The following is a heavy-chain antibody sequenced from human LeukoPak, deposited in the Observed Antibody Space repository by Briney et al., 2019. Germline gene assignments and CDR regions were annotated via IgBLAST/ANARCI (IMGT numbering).Heavy chain of an antibody. V-gene: IGHV3-53*05. D-gene: IGHD6-19*01. J-gene: IGHJ4*02. CDR1: GFTVSSNY. CDR3: ARILDSAWGELGY. Sequence: GGSLRLSCAASGFTVSSNYMSWVRQAPGKGLEWVSIIYSGGSTFYADSVKGRFTISRDNSKNTLYLQMNSLRAEDTAVYYCARILDSAWGELGYWGQGTLVTVSS. CDR2: IYSGGST.